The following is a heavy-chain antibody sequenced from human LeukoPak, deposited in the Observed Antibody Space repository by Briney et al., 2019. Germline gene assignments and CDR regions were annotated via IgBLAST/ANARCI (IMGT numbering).Heavy chain of an antibody. CDR3: ARGPTDAFDI. CDR1: GGSISSGSYY. CDR2: IYTSGST. J-gene: IGHJ3*02. Sequence: QPSETLSLTCTVSGGSISSGSYYWSWIRQPAGKGLEWIGRIYTSGSTNYNPSLKSRVTISVDTSKNQFSLKLSSVTAADTAVYYCARGPTDAFDIWGQGTMVTVSS. V-gene: IGHV4-61*02.